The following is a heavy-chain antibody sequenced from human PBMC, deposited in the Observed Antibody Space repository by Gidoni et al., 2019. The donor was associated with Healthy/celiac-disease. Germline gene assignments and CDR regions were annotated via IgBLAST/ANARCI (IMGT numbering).Heavy chain of an antibody. CDR2: FDPEDGET. CDR1: GYTLTDFS. V-gene: IGHV1-24*01. D-gene: IGHD2-21*02. J-gene: IGHJ4*02. Sequence: QVQLVQSGAEVKKPGASVKVSCKVSGYTLTDFSMHWVRQAPGKGLEWMGGFDPEDGETIYAQKFQGRVTMTEDTSTDTAYMELSSLRSEDTAVYYCATLPSDCGGDCYGIFDYWGQGTLVTVSS. CDR3: ATLPSDCGGDCYGIFDY.